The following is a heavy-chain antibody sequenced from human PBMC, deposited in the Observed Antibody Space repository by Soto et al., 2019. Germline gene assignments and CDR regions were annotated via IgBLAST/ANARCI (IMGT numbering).Heavy chain of an antibody. J-gene: IGHJ4*01. V-gene: IGHV4-59*01. CDR2: MYNSGSA. CDR1: GDSISNYH. Sequence: QVQLQESGPGLVKPSETLSLTCTVSGDSISNYHWSWIRQPPGKGLEWLGYMYNSGSASYNPSLISRGTISVDTSKNQFSLRLSSVTAPDTAGYYCARSERGYNDGSQPFDFWG. CDR3: ARSERGYNDGSQPFDF. D-gene: IGHD5-18*01.